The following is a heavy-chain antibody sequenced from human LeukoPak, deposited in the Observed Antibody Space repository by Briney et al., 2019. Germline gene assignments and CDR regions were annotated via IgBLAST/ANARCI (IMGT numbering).Heavy chain of an antibody. CDR2: MNPNSGNT. J-gene: IGHJ5*02. CDR1: GYTFTSYD. V-gene: IGHV1-8*01. Sequence: ASVKVSCKASGYTFTSYDINWVRQATGQGLEWMGWMNPNSGNTGYAQKFQGRVTMTRNTSISTAYMELSGLRSEDTAVYYCARSGSYSPHLSRNWFDPWGQGTLVTVSS. D-gene: IGHD1-26*01. CDR3: ARSGSYSPHLSRNWFDP.